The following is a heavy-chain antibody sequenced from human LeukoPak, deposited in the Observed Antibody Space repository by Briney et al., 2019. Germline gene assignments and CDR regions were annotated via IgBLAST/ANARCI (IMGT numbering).Heavy chain of an antibody. D-gene: IGHD1-26*01. CDR3: AKLKGQSGNYGDSLHRSRFPFDI. CDR2: IRYDGSNK. J-gene: IGHJ3*02. Sequence: GGSLRLSCAASGFTFSSYGIHWVRQAPGKGLEWVAFIRYDGSNKYYADSVKGRFTISRDNSKNTLYLQMNSLRAEDTAVYYCAKLKGQSGNYGDSLHRSRFPFDIWGQGTMVTVSS. V-gene: IGHV3-30*02. CDR1: GFTFSSYG.